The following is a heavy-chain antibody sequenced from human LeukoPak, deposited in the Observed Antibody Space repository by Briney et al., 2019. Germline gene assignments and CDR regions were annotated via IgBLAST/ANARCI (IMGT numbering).Heavy chain of an antibody. CDR3: ARGPKGGSDY. CDR2: INANNGYT. J-gene: IGHJ4*02. D-gene: IGHD5-12*01. Sequence: ASVKASCKASGYNFTTYGITWVRQAPGQGLEWMAWINANNGYTKYAEKVQGRVTVTTDTSTTTAYMDLTSLTSDDTGVYYCARGPKGGSDYWGQGTPVIVSS. CDR1: GYNFTTYG. V-gene: IGHV1-18*01.